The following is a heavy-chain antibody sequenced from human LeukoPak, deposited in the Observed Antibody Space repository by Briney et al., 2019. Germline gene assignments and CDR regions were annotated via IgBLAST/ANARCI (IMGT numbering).Heavy chain of an antibody. J-gene: IGHJ3*02. CDR3: TRRAVTTLLWGNDAFDI. D-gene: IGHD4-17*01. Sequence: PGGSLRLSCAASGFTFSGSAMHWVRQASGKGLEWVGRIRSKVNSYATAYAASVKGRFTISRDDSKNTTYLQMNSLKIEDTAVYYCTRRAVTTLLWGNDAFDIWGQGTMVTVSS. CDR1: GFTFSGSA. V-gene: IGHV3-73*01. CDR2: IRSKVNSYAT.